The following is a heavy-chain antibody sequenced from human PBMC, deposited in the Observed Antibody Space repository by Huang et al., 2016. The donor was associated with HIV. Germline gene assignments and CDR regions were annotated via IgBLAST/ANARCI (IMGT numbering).Heavy chain of an antibody. Sequence: QVQLVQSGAEVKKPGASVKVSCKASGYTFTSYGISWVRQAPGQGLEWMGWISAYNGNTNDEQKLQGRVTMTTDTSTSTAYMELRSLRSDDTAVYYCARDLRGVAVAGNAFDIWGQGTMVTVSS. J-gene: IGHJ3*02. CDR2: ISAYNGNT. CDR1: GYTFTSYG. D-gene: IGHD6-19*01. V-gene: IGHV1-18*01. CDR3: ARDLRGVAVAGNAFDI.